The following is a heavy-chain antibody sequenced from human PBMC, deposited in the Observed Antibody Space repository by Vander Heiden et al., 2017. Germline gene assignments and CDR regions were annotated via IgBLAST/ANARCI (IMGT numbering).Heavy chain of an antibody. CDR2: ISTTSSTI. V-gene: IGHV3-48*02. CDR1: GFTFSSYT. D-gene: IGHD6-13*01. J-gene: IGHJ4*02. CDR3: SSHLGSNWFDY. Sequence: EVQLVESGGGWVQTGGSLRLSCTGSGFTFSSYTMNWVRQAPGKGLEWISYISTTSSTIFYADSLKGRFTVSRDNAKNSLYLQINGLRDEDTAMYYCSSHLGSNWFDYWGQGTLVIVSS.